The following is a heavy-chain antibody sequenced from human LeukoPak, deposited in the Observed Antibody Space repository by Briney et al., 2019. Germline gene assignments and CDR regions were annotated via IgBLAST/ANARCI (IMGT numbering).Heavy chain of an antibody. Sequence: GGSLRLSRAASGFTFSDYYMSWLRQAPRTGLEGVSYISSSGSTIYYAGSVKGRFTISRDNAKHSLYLQMNSLRAEDTAVYYCATRNMTTVSPWGQGTLVTVSS. CDR2: ISSSGSTI. CDR3: ATRNMTTVSP. D-gene: IGHD4-17*01. V-gene: IGHV3-11*01. J-gene: IGHJ5*02. CDR1: GFTFSDYY.